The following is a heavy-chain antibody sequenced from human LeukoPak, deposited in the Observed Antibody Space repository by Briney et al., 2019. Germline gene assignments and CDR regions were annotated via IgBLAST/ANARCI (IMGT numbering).Heavy chain of an antibody. V-gene: IGHV3-48*01. D-gene: IGHD4/OR15-4a*01. CDR2: ISSSSSTI. CDR1: GFTFSSYS. CDR3: RAGAYSHPYDY. J-gene: IGHJ4*02. Sequence: GGSLRLSCAASGFTFSSYSMNWVRQAPGKGLEWVSYISSSSSTIYYADSVKGRFTISRDNSKNTLYLQMNSLRAEDTAVYARRAGAYSHPYDYWGQGTLVTVSS.